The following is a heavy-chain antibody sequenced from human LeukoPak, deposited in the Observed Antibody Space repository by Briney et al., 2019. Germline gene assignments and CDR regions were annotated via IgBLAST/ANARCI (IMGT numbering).Heavy chain of an antibody. CDR1: GFTFSSYA. D-gene: IGHD3-22*01. CDR2: ISGSGGST. V-gene: IGHV3-23*01. CDR3: AKDSTYYYDSSGYYAGDY. J-gene: IGHJ4*02. Sequence: GGSLRLSCAASGFTFSSYAMSWVRQAPGKGLEWVSAISGSGGSTYYADSVKGRFTISRDNSKNTLYLQMNSLRAEDTAVYYCAKDSTYYYDSSGYYAGDYWGQGTLVTVSS.